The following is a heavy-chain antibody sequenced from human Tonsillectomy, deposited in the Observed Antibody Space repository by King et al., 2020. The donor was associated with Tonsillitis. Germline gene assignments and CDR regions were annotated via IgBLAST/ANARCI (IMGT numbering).Heavy chain of an antibody. CDR3: ARREVGDYHPYWYFDL. CDR1: GYSFTTYW. J-gene: IGHJ2*01. D-gene: IGHD4-17*01. V-gene: IGHV5-51*01. CDR2: IYPSDSDT. Sequence: QLVQSGAEVKKPGESLKISCKGSGYSFTTYWIGWVRQMPGKGLECMGIIYPSDSDTRYNPSFQGQVTISADKSISTAYLQWGSLKASDTAMYYCARREVGDYHPYWYFDLWGRGTLLTVSS.